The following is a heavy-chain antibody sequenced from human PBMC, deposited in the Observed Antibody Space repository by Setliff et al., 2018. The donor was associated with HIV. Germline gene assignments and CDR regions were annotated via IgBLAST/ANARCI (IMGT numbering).Heavy chain of an antibody. J-gene: IGHJ4*02. CDR2: INAGNGNT. Sequence: GASVKVSCKASGYTFTSYAMHWVRQAPGQRLEWMGWINAGNGNTKYSHKFQGRVTITRDTSASTAYMELSNLRPEDTAVYYCASPTAIPHWGQGTLVTVSS. V-gene: IGHV1-3*01. D-gene: IGHD2-21*02. CDR3: ASPTAIPH. CDR1: GYTFTSYA.